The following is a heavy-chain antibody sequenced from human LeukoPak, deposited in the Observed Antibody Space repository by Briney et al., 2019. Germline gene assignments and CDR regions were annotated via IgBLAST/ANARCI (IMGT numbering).Heavy chain of an antibody. Sequence: GGSLRLSCAASGFTFSSYAMSWVRQAPGKGLEWVSAISGSGGSTYYADSVKGRFTISRDNSKNTLYLQMNSLRAEDTAVYYCAKTYFGIMTTFGGVIVAPFDYWGQGTLVTVSS. CDR1: GFTFSSYA. CDR3: AKTYFGIMTTFGGVIVAPFDY. V-gene: IGHV3-23*01. J-gene: IGHJ4*02. CDR2: ISGSGGST. D-gene: IGHD3-16*02.